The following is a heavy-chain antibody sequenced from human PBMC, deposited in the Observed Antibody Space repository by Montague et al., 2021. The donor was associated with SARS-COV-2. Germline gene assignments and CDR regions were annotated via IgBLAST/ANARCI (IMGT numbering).Heavy chain of an antibody. Sequence: SLRLSCAASGFTFSSYDLHWVRQAPGKGLEWVAVIWYDGSNQYYGYSVKGRFTISRDNSKNTLYLQMNSLRAEDTAVYYCAREYSAPRWFGEYNRYGMDVWGQGT. V-gene: IGHV3-33*08. CDR2: IWYDGSNQ. D-gene: IGHD3-10*01. CDR1: GFTFSSYD. J-gene: IGHJ6*02. CDR3: AREYSAPRWFGEYNRYGMDV.